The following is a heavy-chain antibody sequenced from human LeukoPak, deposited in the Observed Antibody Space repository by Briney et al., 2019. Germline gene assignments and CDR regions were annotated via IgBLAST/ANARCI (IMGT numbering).Heavy chain of an antibody. CDR2: INHSGST. CDR3: ARSLSEGSYYYYYYMDV. CDR1: GGSFSGYY. V-gene: IGHV4-34*01. D-gene: IGHD2-15*01. Sequence: SETLSLTCAVYGGSFSGYYWSWLRQPPGKGLEWIGEINHSGSTNYNPSLKSRVTISVDTSKNQFSLKLSSVTAADTAVYYCARSLSEGSYYYYYYMDVWGKGTTVTVSS. J-gene: IGHJ6*03.